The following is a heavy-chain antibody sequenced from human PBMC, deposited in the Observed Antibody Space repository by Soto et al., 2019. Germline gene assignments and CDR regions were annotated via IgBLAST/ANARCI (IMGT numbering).Heavy chain of an antibody. J-gene: IGHJ4*02. CDR1: GASNSNYH. Sequence: QVQLQESGPGLVKPAETLSLTCTVSGASNSNYHWSWIRQPPGKGLEWIGYIYYSGSTNYNPSRKSRVTIAVDASKHRLSLKLRSVTAADTAVYYCTRHLGGAVAGFDYWGQGTLVTVSS. D-gene: IGHD6-19*01. V-gene: IGHV4-59*08. CDR3: TRHLGGAVAGFDY. CDR2: IYYSGST.